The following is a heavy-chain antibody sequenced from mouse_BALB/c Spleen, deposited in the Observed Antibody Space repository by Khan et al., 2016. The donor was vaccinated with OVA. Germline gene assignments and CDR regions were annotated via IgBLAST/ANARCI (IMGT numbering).Heavy chain of an antibody. CDR2: INTHSGVP. J-gene: IGHJ4*01. CDR3: ARVRAAYYRNDGGAMEY. V-gene: IGHV9-4*02. CDR1: GYTFTTAG. Sequence: QIQLVQSGPELKKPGETVRISCKASGYTFTTAGIQWVQKMPGKGLKWIGWINTHSGVPTYAEDFKGRFAFSLEISVSTAYLQITNLKTEDTATYFGARVRAAYYRNDGGAMEYWGQGTSGTVSS. D-gene: IGHD2-14*01.